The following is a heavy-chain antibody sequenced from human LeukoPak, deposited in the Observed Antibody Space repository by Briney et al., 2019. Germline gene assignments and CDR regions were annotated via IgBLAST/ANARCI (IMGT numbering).Heavy chain of an antibody. CDR3: ARDWNGYKTFDY. Sequence: PGGSLRLSCAASGFTFSSYGMHWVRQAPGKGLEWVAVISYDGSNKYYADSVKGRFTISRDNSKNTLYLQMNSLRAEDTAVYYCARDWNGYKTFDYWGQGTLVTVSS. CDR2: ISYDGSNK. J-gene: IGHJ4*02. V-gene: IGHV3-30*03. CDR1: GFTFSSYG. D-gene: IGHD5-24*01.